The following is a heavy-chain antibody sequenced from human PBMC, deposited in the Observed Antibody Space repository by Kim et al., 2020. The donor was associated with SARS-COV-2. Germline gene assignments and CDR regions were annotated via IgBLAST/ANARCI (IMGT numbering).Heavy chain of an antibody. J-gene: IGHJ4*02. CDR3: GGQGRYSYGYFDY. V-gene: IGHV4-39*01. CDR2: MYHNGSS. CDR1: GDSFSTNVYY. D-gene: IGHD3-16*02. Sequence: SETLSLTCSISGDSFSTNVYYWGWIRQPPGKGLEWIGSMYHNGSSHYNPTLEGRFTISVDTSTSHFSLRVISVTAADTAVYFCGGQGRYSYGYFDYGGQGRLVT.